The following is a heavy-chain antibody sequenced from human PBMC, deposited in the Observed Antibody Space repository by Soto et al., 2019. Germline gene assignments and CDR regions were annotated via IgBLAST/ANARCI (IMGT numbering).Heavy chain of an antibody. CDR3: AKGGSYYRYSFDY. J-gene: IGHJ4*02. V-gene: IGHV3-9*01. CDR2: ISWNSGSI. CDR1: GFTFDDYA. D-gene: IGHD1-26*01. Sequence: EVQLVESGGGLVQPGRSLRLSCAASGFTFDDYAMHWVRQAPGKGLEWVSGISWNSGSIGYADSVKGRFTISRDNAKNSLYLQMNSLRAEDTALYYCAKGGSYYRYSFDYWGQGTLVTGSS.